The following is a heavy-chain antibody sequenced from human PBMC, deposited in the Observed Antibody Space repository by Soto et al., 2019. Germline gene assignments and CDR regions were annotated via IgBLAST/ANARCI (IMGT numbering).Heavy chain of an antibody. CDR2: ISYDGSNK. CDR3: AGGIVGATSDY. CDR1: GFTFSSYG. J-gene: IGHJ4*02. Sequence: QVQLVESGGGVVQPGRSLRLSCAASGFTFSSYGMHWVRQAPGKGLEWVAVISYDGSNKYYADSVKGRFTISRDNSKNTLYLQMNSLRAEDTAVYYCAGGIVGATSDYRGQGTLVTVSS. V-gene: IGHV3-30*03. D-gene: IGHD1-26*01.